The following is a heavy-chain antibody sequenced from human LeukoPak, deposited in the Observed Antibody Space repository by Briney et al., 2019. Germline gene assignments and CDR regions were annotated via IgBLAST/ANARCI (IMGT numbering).Heavy chain of an antibody. J-gene: IGHJ4*02. V-gene: IGHV3-33*08. Sequence: GGSLRLSCAASGFTFSSYWMNWVRQAPGKGLEWVAVIWYDGSNKYYADSVKGRFTISRDNSKNTLYLQMNSLRAEDTAVYYCARDGSQAAAGMDYWGQGTLVTVSS. D-gene: IGHD6-13*01. CDR2: IWYDGSNK. CDR3: ARDGSQAAAGMDY. CDR1: GFTFSSYW.